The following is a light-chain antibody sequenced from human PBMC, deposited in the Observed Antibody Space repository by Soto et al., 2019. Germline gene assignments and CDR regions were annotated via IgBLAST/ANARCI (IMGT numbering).Light chain of an antibody. J-gene: IGKJ5*01. CDR3: QQYNNWPLT. V-gene: IGKV3D-15*01. CDR1: QSFRGL. Sequence: VLTRSPVTLSLAPVEISTLSFRASQSFRGLLAWYQQKPGQAPRLLIYDAYNRATGIPPRFSGSGSGTEFTLTITSLQSEDFAVYCCQQYNNWPLTFGPGTRLEIK. CDR2: DAY.